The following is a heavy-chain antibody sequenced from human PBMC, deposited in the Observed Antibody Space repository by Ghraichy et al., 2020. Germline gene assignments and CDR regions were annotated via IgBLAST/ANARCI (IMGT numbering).Heavy chain of an antibody. CDR1: GGSFSGYY. Sequence: SQTLSLTCAVYGGSFSGYYWSWIRQPPGKGLEWIGEINHSGSTNYNPSLKSRVTISVDTSKNQFSLKLSSVTAAGTAVYYCARGDSSSWYYSYYCYGMDVWGRGTTVTVSS. D-gene: IGHD6-13*01. CDR2: INHSGST. J-gene: IGHJ6*02. CDR3: ARGDSSSWYYSYYCYGMDV. V-gene: IGHV4-34*01.